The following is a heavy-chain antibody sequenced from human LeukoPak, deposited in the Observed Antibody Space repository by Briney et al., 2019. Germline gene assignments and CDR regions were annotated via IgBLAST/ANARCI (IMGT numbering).Heavy chain of an antibody. J-gene: IGHJ5*02. Sequence: GGSLRLSCAASRFTFSTYSMNWVRQAPGKGLEWVSSISSGSSYIYYADSVKGRFTISRDNAKNSLYLQMNSLRAEDTAVYYCARSGGWYSWRNWFDPWGQGTLVTVSS. CDR1: RFTFSTYS. CDR2: ISSGSSYI. CDR3: ARSGGWYSWRNWFDP. V-gene: IGHV3-21*01. D-gene: IGHD6-19*01.